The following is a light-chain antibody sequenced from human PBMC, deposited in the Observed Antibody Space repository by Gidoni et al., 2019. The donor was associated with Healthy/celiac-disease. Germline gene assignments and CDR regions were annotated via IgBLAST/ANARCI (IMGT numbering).Light chain of an antibody. Sequence: EIVLTQSPATLSFSPGDRATISCRASKIVSSYLDWYQQKPGQAPRLLFYDASNRATVIPARFSGSGSGTDFTPTISILEPEDFAVYYCQQRSNWSITFGQGTRLEIK. CDR3: QQRSNWSIT. J-gene: IGKJ5*01. CDR2: DAS. V-gene: IGKV3-11*01. CDR1: KIVSSY.